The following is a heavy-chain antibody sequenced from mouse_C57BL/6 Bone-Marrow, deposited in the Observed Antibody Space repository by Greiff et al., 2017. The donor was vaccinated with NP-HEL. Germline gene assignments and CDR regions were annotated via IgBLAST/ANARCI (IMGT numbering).Heavy chain of an antibody. D-gene: IGHD1-1*01. Sequence: QVQLQQPGAELVRPGSSVKLSCKASGYTFTSYWMDWVKQRPGQGLEWIGNIYPSDSDTHYNQKFKDKATLTVDKSSSTAYMQINSQTSEASAFYSCSRWSSYYCDFCGQGTALTVSS. CDR3: SRWSSYYCDF. CDR2: IYPSDSDT. V-gene: IGHV1-61*01. J-gene: IGHJ2*01. CDR1: GYTFTSYW.